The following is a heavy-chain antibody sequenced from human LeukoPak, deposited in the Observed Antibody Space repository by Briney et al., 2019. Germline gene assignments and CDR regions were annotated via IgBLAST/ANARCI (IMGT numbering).Heavy chain of an antibody. Sequence: SETLSLTCTVSGDSISSYYWSWIRQPPGKGLEWIGYIFYTGSTNYSPSLKSRVTISVDMSKNQFSLKLSSVTAADTAVYFSARGNVWKTIPMVRGVSRARWFDPWGQGTLVTVSS. CDR3: ARGNVWKTIPMVRGVSRARWFDP. CDR2: IFYTGST. V-gene: IGHV4-59*12. J-gene: IGHJ5*02. CDR1: GDSISSYY. D-gene: IGHD3-10*01.